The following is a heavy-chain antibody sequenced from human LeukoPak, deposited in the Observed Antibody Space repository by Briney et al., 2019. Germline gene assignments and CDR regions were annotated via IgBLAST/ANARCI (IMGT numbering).Heavy chain of an antibody. J-gene: IGHJ6*03. CDR1: GGSISSSSYY. CDR2: IYYSGST. V-gene: IGHV4-39*01. Sequence: PSETLSLTCTVSGGSISSSSYYWGWIRQPPGKGLEWIGSIYYSGSTYYNPSLKSRVTISVDTSKNQFSLKLSSVTAADTAVYYCARSRRYCSGGSCYSSYYYYMDVWGKGTTVTISS. CDR3: ARSRRYCSGGSCYSSYYYYMDV. D-gene: IGHD2-15*01.